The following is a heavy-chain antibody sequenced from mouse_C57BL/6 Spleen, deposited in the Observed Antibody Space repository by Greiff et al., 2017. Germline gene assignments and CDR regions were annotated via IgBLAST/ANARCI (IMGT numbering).Heavy chain of an antibody. J-gene: IGHJ2*01. CDR1: GYAFTNYL. V-gene: IGHV1-54*01. D-gene: IGHD2-1*01. Sequence: QVQLQQSGAELVRPGTSVKVSCKASGYAFTNYLIEWVKQRPGQGLEWIGVINPGSGGTNYNEKFKGKATLTADKSSSTAYMQLSSLTSEDSSVYCCAVMRDYFDYWGQGTTLTVSS. CDR2: INPGSGGT. CDR3: AVMRDYFDY.